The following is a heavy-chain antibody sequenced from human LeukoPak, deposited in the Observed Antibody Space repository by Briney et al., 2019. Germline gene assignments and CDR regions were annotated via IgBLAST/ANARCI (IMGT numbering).Heavy chain of an antibody. CDR2: ISGSGGST. CDR3: ARGMDNWSIDY. D-gene: IGHD1-20*01. Sequence: PGGSLRLSCAASGFTFSSYAMSWVRQAPGKGLEWVSAISGSGGSTYYADSVKGRFTISRDNAKNTLYLQMNSLSAEDTAVYYCARGMDNWSIDYWGQGTLVTVSS. J-gene: IGHJ4*02. CDR1: GFTFSSYA. V-gene: IGHV3-23*01.